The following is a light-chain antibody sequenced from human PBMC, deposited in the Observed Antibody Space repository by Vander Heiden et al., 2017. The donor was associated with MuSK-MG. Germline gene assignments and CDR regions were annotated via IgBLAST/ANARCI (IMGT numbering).Light chain of an antibody. CDR1: QSISSW. V-gene: IGKV1-5*03. Sequence: DIQMIQSPSTLSASVGDRVTITCRASQSISSWLAWYQQKPGKAPKLLNYKASSLESGVPSRFSGSGSGTEFTLTISSLQPDDFATYYCHQYNSYSWTFGQGTKVDIK. CDR3: HQYNSYSWT. J-gene: IGKJ1*01. CDR2: KAS.